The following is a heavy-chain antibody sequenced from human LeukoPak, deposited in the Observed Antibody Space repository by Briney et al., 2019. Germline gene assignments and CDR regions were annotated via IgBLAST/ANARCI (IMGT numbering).Heavy chain of an antibody. CDR2: ISTSSSSI. Sequence: QPGGSLRLSCAASEFAFSTYTMHWVRQAPGKGLEWVSYISTSSSSIYYADSVKGRFTISRDNAKNSLYLQMNSLRDEDTAVYYCARDRGVEGATRFDYWGQGTLVTVSS. CDR1: EFAFSTYT. J-gene: IGHJ4*02. D-gene: IGHD1-26*01. V-gene: IGHV3-48*02. CDR3: ARDRGVEGATRFDY.